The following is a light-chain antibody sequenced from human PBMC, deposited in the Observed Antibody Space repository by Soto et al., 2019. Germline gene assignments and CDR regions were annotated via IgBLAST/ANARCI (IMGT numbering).Light chain of an antibody. Sequence: DIQLTQSPSTLSASIGDRVTITCRASQSISTWLAWYQQKPGTAPKLLIYKASTLEGGVPSRFSGSRSGTEFTLTVNSLQPDDFATYYCQQYNDSFPYTFGQGTKLEIK. CDR1: QSISTW. V-gene: IGKV1-5*03. CDR3: QQYNDSFPYT. CDR2: KAS. J-gene: IGKJ2*01.